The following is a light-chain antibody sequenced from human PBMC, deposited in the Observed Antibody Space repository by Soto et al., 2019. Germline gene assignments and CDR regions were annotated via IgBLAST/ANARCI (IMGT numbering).Light chain of an antibody. CDR3: QQRSNWPPGFT. CDR2: DAS. J-gene: IGKJ3*01. CDR1: QSVSSY. V-gene: IGKV3-11*01. Sequence: EIVLTQSPATLSLSPGERATLSCRASQSVSSYLAWYQQKPGQAPRLLIYDASNSATGIPARFSGSGSGTDFDLTISIIEPEDFAVYYCQQRSNWPPGFTFGPGTKVDIK.